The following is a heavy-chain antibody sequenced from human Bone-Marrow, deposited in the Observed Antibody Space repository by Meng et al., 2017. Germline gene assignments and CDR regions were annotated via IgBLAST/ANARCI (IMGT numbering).Heavy chain of an antibody. Sequence: VPRQESDPGLVKPSGTLSLTCAVSGGSISSPNWWSWVRQPPGRGLEWIGEIYHSGSTSCNPSLLSRVAISVDKSKNQFSLKLSSVTAADTAIYYCARVIYRPSGHNYFDPWGQGTLVTVSS. CDR2: IYHSGST. V-gene: IGHV4-4*02. D-gene: IGHD1-26*01. CDR1: GGSISSPNW. CDR3: ARVIYRPSGHNYFDP. J-gene: IGHJ5*02.